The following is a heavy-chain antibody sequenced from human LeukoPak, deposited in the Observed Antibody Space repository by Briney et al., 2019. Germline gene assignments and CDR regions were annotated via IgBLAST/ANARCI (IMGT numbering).Heavy chain of an antibody. CDR1: GGSISSSSYH. CDR2: IYYSGST. V-gene: IGHV4-39*01. CDR3: ARRRSRYSSGWLDY. Sequence: SETLSLTCTVSGGSISSSSYHWGWIRQPPGKGLEWIGSIYYSGSTYYNPSLKSRVTISVDTSKNQFSPKLSSVTAADTAVYYCARRRSRYSSGWLDYWGQGTLVTVSS. J-gene: IGHJ4*02. D-gene: IGHD6-19*01.